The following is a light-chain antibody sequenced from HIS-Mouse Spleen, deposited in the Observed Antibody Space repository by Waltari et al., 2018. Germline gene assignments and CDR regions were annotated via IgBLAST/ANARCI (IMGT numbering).Light chain of an antibody. Sequence: QSALTQPRSVSGSPGQSVTISCTGTSSDVGGYHYVSWYQQHPGKAPKLMIYDVSKRPSGGPDRFSGAKSGNTASLTISGLQAEDEADYYCCSYAGSYPVVFGGGTKLTVL. J-gene: IGLJ2*01. V-gene: IGLV2-11*01. CDR2: DVS. CDR3: CSYAGSYPVV. CDR1: SSDVGGYHY.